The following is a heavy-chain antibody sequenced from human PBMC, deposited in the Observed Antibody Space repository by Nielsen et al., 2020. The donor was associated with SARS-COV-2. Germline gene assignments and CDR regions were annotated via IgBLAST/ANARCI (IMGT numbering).Heavy chain of an antibody. CDR1: GFTFSSYA. J-gene: IGHJ4*02. Sequence: GESLKISCAASGFTFSSYAMSWVRQAPGKGLEWVSAISGSGGSTYYADSVKGRFTISRDNSKNTLYLQMNSLRAEDTAVYYCARGEPGIAAAGGYWGQGTLVTVSS. CDR3: ARGEPGIAAAGGY. V-gene: IGHV3-23*01. D-gene: IGHD6-13*01. CDR2: ISGSGGST.